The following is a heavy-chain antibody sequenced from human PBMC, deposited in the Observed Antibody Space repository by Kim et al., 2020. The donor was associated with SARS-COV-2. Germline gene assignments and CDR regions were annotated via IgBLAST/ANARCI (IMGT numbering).Heavy chain of an antibody. J-gene: IGHJ6*02. CDR1: GASVSSNSAA. D-gene: IGHD1-1*01. Sequence: SETLSLTCAISGASVSSNSAAWNWIRQSPSRGLEWLGRTYYRSKWYNDYAVSVKSRITINPDTSKNQFSLQLNSVTPEDTAVYYCAREGYNWNETGIYYYGMDVWGQGTTVTVSS. CDR3: AREGYNWNETGIYYYGMDV. V-gene: IGHV6-1*01. CDR2: TYYRSKWYN.